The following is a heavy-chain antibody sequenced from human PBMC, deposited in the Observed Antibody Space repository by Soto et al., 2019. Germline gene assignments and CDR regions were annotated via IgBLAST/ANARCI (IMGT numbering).Heavy chain of an antibody. CDR3: ARYEAARAYYYYGMDV. CDR1: GYTFTGYY. J-gene: IGHJ6*02. V-gene: IGHV1-2*02. CDR2: INPNSGGT. Sequence: ASVKVSCKASGYTFTGYYMHWVGQGHGQGLEWMGWINPNSGGTNYAQKFQGRVTTTRDTSISTAYMELSRLRSDDTAVYYCARYEAARAYYYYGMDVWAQGTTVPVSS. D-gene: IGHD6-6*01.